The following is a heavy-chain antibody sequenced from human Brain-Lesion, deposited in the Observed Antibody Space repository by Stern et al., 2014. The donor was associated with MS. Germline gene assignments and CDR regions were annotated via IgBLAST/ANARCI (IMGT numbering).Heavy chain of an antibody. CDR1: GYTLTDYS. J-gene: IGHJ6*02. D-gene: IGHD3-3*01. V-gene: IGHV1-24*01. Sequence: QVQLVQSGAEVKKPGASVKVSCKVSGYTLTDYSMHWVRQAPGKGLEWMGVFDPDDGDTIYAQRFQGRVTMTDDTSTDTAFMELSSLRSEDTAVYYCATDRDDFRSGYSAPTKGYGLDVWGQGTTVTVSS. CDR2: FDPDDGDT. CDR3: ATDRDDFRSGYSAPTKGYGLDV.